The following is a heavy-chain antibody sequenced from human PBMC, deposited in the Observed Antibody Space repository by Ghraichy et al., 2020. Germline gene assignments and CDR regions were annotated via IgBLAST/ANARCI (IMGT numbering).Heavy chain of an antibody. J-gene: IGHJ4*02. CDR3: ARGNIAAPGFDFDY. CDR2: MNPNSGST. V-gene: IGHV1-8*01. D-gene: IGHD6-6*01. CDR1: GYTFTSYD. Sequence: ASVKVSCKASGYTFTSYDINWVRQATGQGLEWMGWMNPNSGSTGYAQKFQGRVTMTRNTSISTAYMELSSLRSEDTAVYYCARGNIAAPGFDFDYWGQGTLVTVSS.